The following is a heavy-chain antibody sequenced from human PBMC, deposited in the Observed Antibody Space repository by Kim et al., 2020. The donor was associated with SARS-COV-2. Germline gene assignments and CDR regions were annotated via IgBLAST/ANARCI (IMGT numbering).Heavy chain of an antibody. D-gene: IGHD3-10*01. Sequence: YADSVECRLTISKDNSRNTLYLQMNSLRADDTAVYYCAKVNYFGSYFYFDYWGQGVLVTVSS. CDR3: AKVNYFGSYFYFDY. V-gene: IGHV3-23*01. J-gene: IGHJ4*02.